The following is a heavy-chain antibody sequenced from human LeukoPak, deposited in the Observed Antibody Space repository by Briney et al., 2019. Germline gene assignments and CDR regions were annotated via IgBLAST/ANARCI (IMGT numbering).Heavy chain of an antibody. CDR1: GYTFTSYG. CDR2: INTNTGNP. J-gene: IGHJ4*02. V-gene: IGHV7-4-1*02. D-gene: IGHD3-22*01. Sequence: ASVKVSCKASGYTFTSYGISWVRQAPGQGLEWMGWINTNTGNPTYAQGFTGRFVFSLDTSVSTAYLQISSLKAEDTAVYYCARGLSSHYYDSSGLYYFDYWGQGTLVTVSS. CDR3: ARGLSSHYYDSSGLYYFDY.